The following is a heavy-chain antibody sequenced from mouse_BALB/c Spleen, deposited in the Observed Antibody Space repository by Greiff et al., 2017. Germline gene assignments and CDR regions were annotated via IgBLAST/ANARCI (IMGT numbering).Heavy chain of an antibody. Sequence: QVQLQQPGAELVKPGASVKLSCKASGYTFTSYYMYWVKQRPGQGLEWIGGINPSNGGTNFNEKFKSKATLTVDKSSSTAYMQLSSLTSEDSAVYYCTRWVTTRRYFDVWGAGTTVTVSS. J-gene: IGHJ1*01. CDR2: INPSNGGT. V-gene: IGHV1S81*02. CDR1: GYTFTSYY. D-gene: IGHD2-2*01. CDR3: TRWVTTRRYFDV.